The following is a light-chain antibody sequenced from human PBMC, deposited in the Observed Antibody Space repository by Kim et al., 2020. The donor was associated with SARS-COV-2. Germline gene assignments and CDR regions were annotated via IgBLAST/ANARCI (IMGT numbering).Light chain of an antibody. J-gene: IGLJ1*01. V-gene: IGLV2-14*03. CDR3: SSYTSSNTLYV. CDR1: GSDVGGYNY. Sequence: QSALTQPASVSGSPGQSITISCTGTGSDVGGYNYVSWYQQHPGKAPKLMIYDVSNRPSGVSNRFSGSKSGNTASLTISGLQAGDEADYYCSSYTSSNTLYVFGTGTKVTVL. CDR2: DVS.